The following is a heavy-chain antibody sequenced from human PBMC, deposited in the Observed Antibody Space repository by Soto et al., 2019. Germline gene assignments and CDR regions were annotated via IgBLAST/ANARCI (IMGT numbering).Heavy chain of an antibody. Sequence: QLQLQESGPGLVEPSATLSLTCTVSGGSISGNSYYWAWIRQPPGKGLEWIASMSYSGNTYYNPSLKSRVIISVDTSKNKFSLDLSSVTAADTALYYCARHSGRYDPMVRTFDYWGQGTLVTVSS. CDR2: MSYSGNT. D-gene: IGHD6-19*01. V-gene: IGHV4-39*01. J-gene: IGHJ4*02. CDR3: ARHSGRYDPMVRTFDY. CDR1: GGSISGNSYY.